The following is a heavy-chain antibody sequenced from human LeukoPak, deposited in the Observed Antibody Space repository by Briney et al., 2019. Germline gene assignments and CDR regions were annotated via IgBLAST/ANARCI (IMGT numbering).Heavy chain of an antibody. V-gene: IGHV1-24*01. CDR3: ARVRREVVLRYSPGHFPFDY. D-gene: IGHD3-9*01. J-gene: IGHJ4*02. CDR2: FDPEDGET. CDR1: GYTLTELS. Sequence: ASVKVSCKVSGYTLTELSMHWVRQAPGKGLEWMGGFDPEDGETIYAQKFQGRVTMTEDTSTDTAYMELSSLRSEDTAVYYCARVRREVVLRYSPGHFPFDYWGQGTLVTVSS.